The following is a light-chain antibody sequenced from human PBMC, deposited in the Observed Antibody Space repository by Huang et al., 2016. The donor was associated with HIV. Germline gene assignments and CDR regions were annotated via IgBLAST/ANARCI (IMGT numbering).Light chain of an antibody. V-gene: IGKV3-11*01. CDR3: QQRRNWPPS. J-gene: IGKJ5*01. Sequence: EVVLTQSPATLSLSPGEGATLSCRAGQRVSSYLAWYQQKPGQAPRLLIYDASNRASGIPARFSGSGSGTDFTLTISSLEPEDFAVYYCQQRRNWPPSFGQGTRLEIK. CDR2: DAS. CDR1: QRVSSY.